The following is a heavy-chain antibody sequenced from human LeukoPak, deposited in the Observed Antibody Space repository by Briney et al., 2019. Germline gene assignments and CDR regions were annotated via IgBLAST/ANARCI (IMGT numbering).Heavy chain of an antibody. D-gene: IGHD6-13*01. CDR3: AKEEAADGDAFDI. CDR1: GFTFSSYS. J-gene: IGHJ3*02. Sequence: GGSLRLSCAASGFTFSSYSMNWVRQAPGKGLEWVSSISSSSSYIYYADSVKGRFTISRDNAKNSLYLQMSSLRAEDTAVYYCAKEEAADGDAFDIWGQGTMVTVSS. CDR2: ISSSSSYI. V-gene: IGHV3-21*01.